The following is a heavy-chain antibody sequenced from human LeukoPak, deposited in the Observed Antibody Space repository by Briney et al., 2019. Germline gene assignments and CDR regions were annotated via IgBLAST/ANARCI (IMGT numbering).Heavy chain of an antibody. V-gene: IGHV3-23*01. CDR1: GFTFSNYA. J-gene: IGHJ4*02. CDR3: VKGLSSTAPFDY. Sequence: GGSLRLSCAASGFTFSNYAMTWVRQALGKGLDWVSSITGSGYTTYYADSVKGRFTISRDNSKNTLFLQMNSLRAEDTAIYYCVKGLSSTAPFDYWGQGTLVTVSS. D-gene: IGHD1-1*01. CDR2: ITGSGYTT.